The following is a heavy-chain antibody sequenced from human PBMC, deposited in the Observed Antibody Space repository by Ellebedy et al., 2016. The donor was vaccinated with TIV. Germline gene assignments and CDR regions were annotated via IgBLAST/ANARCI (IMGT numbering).Heavy chain of an antibody. Sequence: GGSLRLSXAASGFYLSSYWMYWVRQVPGEGLVWVSRIKSDGSITMYADFVEGRFTISRDNAKNTLYLQMDSLTVEDTALYYCARGRYDESSVGLDYWGQGTLVTVSS. CDR1: GFYLSSYW. V-gene: IGHV3-74*03. J-gene: IGHJ4*02. CDR3: ARGRYDESSVGLDY. D-gene: IGHD3-22*01. CDR2: IKSDGSIT.